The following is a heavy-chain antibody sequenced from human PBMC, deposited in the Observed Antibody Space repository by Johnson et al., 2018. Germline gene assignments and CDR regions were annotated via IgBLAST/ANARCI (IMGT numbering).Heavy chain of an antibody. Sequence: VQLVQSGGGLVQPGGSLRLSCAVYGFTVSSKYMSWVRQAPGKGLEWVSIIYSGGSRYYADSVKGRFTISRDTSNNTVYLQMNSLKFEDTALYYCARGGSSGWFTGVFDVWGQGTMVTVSS. V-gene: IGHV3-66*02. D-gene: IGHD6-19*01. J-gene: IGHJ3*01. CDR3: ARGGSSGWFTGVFDV. CDR1: GFTVSSKY. CDR2: IYSGGSR.